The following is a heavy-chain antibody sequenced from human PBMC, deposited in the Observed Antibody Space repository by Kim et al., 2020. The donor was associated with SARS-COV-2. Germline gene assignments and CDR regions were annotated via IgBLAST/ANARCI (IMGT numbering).Heavy chain of an antibody. CDR3: ARAFLDYQGSGADK. CDR2: IDSDGKTI. V-gene: IGHV3-74*01. CDR1: GFTIRSYW. D-gene: IGHD3-10*01. J-gene: IGHJ4*02. Sequence: GGSLRLSCAASGFTIRSYWMHWVRQAPGKGLVWVSRIDSDGKTIRYADSVKGRFTISRDNAKNTLYLQMNSLRPEDTAVYYCARAFLDYQGSGADKWGQGTLVTVFS.